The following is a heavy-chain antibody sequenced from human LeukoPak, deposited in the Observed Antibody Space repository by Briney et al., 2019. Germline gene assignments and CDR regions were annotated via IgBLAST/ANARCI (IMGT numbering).Heavy chain of an antibody. CDR1: GFTFSSNA. Sequence: AGGSLRLSCATSGFTFSSNAMPWVRQAPGKGLEWVAVVLYDGNNKYYADSVKGRFTISRDNSKNTLYLQMNSLRTEDTAVYYCARGSGSSAYYPVDYWGQGTLVTVSS. D-gene: IGHD3-22*01. J-gene: IGHJ4*02. CDR3: ARGSGSSAYYPVDY. CDR2: VLYDGNNK. V-gene: IGHV3-30-3*01.